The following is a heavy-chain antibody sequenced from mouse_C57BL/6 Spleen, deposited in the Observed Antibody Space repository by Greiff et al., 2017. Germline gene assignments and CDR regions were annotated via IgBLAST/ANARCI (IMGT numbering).Heavy chain of an antibody. CDR3: AGGVITTVAVFDY. V-gene: IGHV1-81*01. CDR2: IYPRSGNT. J-gene: IGHJ2*01. Sequence: QVQLQQSGAELARPGASVKLSCKASGYTFTSYGISWVKQRTGQGLEWIGEIYPRSGNTYYNEKFKGKATLTADKSSSTAYMELRSLTSEDSAVYFCAGGVITTVAVFDYWGQGTTLTVSS. D-gene: IGHD1-1*01. CDR1: GYTFTSYG.